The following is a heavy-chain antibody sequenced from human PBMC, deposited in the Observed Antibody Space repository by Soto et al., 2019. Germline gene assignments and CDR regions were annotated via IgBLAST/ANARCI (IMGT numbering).Heavy chain of an antibody. CDR3: VREGTKISPQGYITAAGRFDH. Sequence: SDTLSLSCTGSGGSIITDDYFWSWIRQSPERGPEWIGFIFHSGNTFNNPSLSGRASLSVDTSKNEFSLNLTSVTAADTAVYYCVREGTKISPQGYITAAGRFDHWGQGALVTVSS. D-gene: IGHD6-25*01. V-gene: IGHV4-30-4*01. CDR2: IFHSGNT. J-gene: IGHJ4*02. CDR1: GGSIITDDYF.